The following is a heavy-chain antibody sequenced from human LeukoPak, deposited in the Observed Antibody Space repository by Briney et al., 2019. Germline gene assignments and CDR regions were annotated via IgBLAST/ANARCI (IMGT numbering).Heavy chain of an antibody. CDR2: IKQDGSEK. D-gene: IGHD6-19*01. V-gene: IGHV3-7*01. CDR3: ARRGYSSGWYDAFDI. Sequence: GGSLRLSCAASGITFSTYWMTWVRQAPGKGLEWVANIKQDGSEKDYVDSVKGRFTISRDNAKNTLYLQMNSLRAEDTAVYYCARRGYSSGWYDAFDIWGQGTMVTISS. J-gene: IGHJ3*02. CDR1: GITFSTYW.